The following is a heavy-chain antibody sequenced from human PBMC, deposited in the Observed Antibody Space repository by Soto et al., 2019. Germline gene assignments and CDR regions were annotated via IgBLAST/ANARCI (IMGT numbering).Heavy chain of an antibody. V-gene: IGHV1-3*01. CDR1: GYTLTSYA. J-gene: IGHJ4*02. CDR2: INAGNGNT. CDR3: ARGASPLIDY. D-gene: IGHD1-26*01. Sequence: ASVKASCKASGYTLTSYAMHWVRQAPGQRLEWMGWINAGNGNTKYSQKFQGRVTIIRDTSASTAYMELSSLRSEDTAVYYCARGASPLIDYWGQGTLVTVSS.